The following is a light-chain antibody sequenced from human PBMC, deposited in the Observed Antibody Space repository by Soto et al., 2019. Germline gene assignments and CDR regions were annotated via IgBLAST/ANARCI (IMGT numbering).Light chain of an antibody. Sequence: QSALTQPASVSGSPGQSITISCTGASSDVGDYNYVSWYQEHPGQVPKLIIFEVTTRPSGVSGRFSGSRSGNTPSLTISGLQAEDEADYYCLSHTGSRTLFGGGTKLTVL. V-gene: IGLV2-14*01. CDR1: SSDVGDYNY. J-gene: IGLJ3*02. CDR3: LSHTGSRTL. CDR2: EVT.